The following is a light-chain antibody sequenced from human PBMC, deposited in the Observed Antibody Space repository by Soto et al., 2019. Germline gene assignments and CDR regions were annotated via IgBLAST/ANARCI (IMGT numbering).Light chain of an antibody. CDR1: SSDVGGYNY. V-gene: IGLV2-14*01. Sequence: QSSLTQPASVSGSPGRSITISCTGTSSDVGGYNYVSWYQQHPGKAPKLMIYEVSNRPSGVSNRFPGSKSGNTASLTISGLQAEDEADYYCSSDTSTSAVLFGGGTQLTVL. CDR2: EVS. CDR3: SSDTSTSAVL. J-gene: IGLJ2*01.